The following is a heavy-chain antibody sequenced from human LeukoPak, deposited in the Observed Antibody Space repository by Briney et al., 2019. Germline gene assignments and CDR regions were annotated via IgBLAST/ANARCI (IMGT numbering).Heavy chain of an antibody. Sequence: PSETLSLTCTVSGGSISSNSNYWGWIRQPPGKGLEWIGSIYDSGSTYYNPSLKSRVTVSVDTPKKQLPLKLSSVTAADTAVYYCARHAVFTMVRGANIDYWGQGTQVTVSS. CDR3: ARHAVFTMVRGANIDY. CDR1: GGSISSNSNY. D-gene: IGHD3-10*01. J-gene: IGHJ4*02. V-gene: IGHV4-39*01. CDR2: IYDSGST.